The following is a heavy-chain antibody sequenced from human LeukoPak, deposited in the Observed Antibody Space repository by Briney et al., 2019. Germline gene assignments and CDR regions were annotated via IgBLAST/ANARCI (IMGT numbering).Heavy chain of an antibody. D-gene: IGHD6-13*01. CDR1: GFAFSNYW. CDR2: INTHGSST. V-gene: IGHV3-74*01. CDR3: LAGYYYYYMDV. J-gene: IGHJ6*03. Sequence: GGSLRLSCAASGFAFSNYWLHWDRQAPGKGLVWVARINTHGSSTNYADSVKGRFTISRDNAKNTLYLQMTSLSAEDTAVYYALAGYYYYYMDVWGKGTTVTVSS.